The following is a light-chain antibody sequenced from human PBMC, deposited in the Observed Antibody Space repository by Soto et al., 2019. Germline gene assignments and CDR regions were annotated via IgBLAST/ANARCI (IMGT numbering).Light chain of an antibody. CDR3: SSYTSTSTV. CDR2: EVT. CDR1: SSDGDDYKD. Sequence: QAASVSGSPGQSITISCTGISSDGDDYKDVSWYQQHPGKAPKLMIYEVTYRPSGVSNRFSGSKSGNTASLTISGLQAEDEADYYCSSYTSTSTVFGTGTKVTVL. V-gene: IGLV2-14*01. J-gene: IGLJ1*01.